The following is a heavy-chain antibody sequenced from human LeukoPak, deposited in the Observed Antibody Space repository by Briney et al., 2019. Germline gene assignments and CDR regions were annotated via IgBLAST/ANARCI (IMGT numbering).Heavy chain of an antibody. J-gene: IGHJ3*02. Sequence: TLSLTCAVSGGSISSSNWWSWVRPPPGKGLEWIGEIYHSGSTNYNPSLKSRVTISVDKSKNQFSLKLSSVTAADTAVYYCARVAHCGGDCYSFLVRAFDIWGQGTMVTVSS. CDR1: GGSISSSNW. V-gene: IGHV4-4*02. CDR2: IYHSGST. D-gene: IGHD2-21*02. CDR3: ARVAHCGGDCYSFLVRAFDI.